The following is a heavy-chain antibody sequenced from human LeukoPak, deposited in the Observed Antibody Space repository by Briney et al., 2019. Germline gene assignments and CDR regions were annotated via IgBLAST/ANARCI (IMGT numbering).Heavy chain of an antibody. CDR2: IRSNSTSGTII. CDR3: ARDRRGMDV. J-gene: IGHJ6*02. Sequence: GGALRLSCAASGFTFSNYEMNWVRQAPGKGLEWVSKIRSNSTSGTIIHYPDYVKGRFTVSRDNAENSLYLQMNSLRAEDTAVYYCARDRRGMDVWGQGDTVTVSS. V-gene: IGHV3-48*03. CDR1: GFTFSNYE.